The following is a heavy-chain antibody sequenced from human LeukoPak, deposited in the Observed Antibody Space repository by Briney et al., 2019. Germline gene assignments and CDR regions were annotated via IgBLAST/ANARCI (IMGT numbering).Heavy chain of an antibody. CDR1: GGSISSYY. V-gene: IGHV4-59*12. D-gene: IGHD3-22*01. Sequence: SETLSLTCTVSGGSISSYYWSWIRQPPGEGLEWIGYISYSGSTNYNPSLKSRVTISADTSKNQFSLKLSSVTAADTAVYYCARRKRVNSGYYYYWGQGTLVTVSS. J-gene: IGHJ4*02. CDR3: ARRKRVNSGYYYY. CDR2: ISYSGST.